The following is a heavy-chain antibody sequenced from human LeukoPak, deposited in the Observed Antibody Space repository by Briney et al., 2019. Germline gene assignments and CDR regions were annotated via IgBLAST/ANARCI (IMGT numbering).Heavy chain of an antibody. J-gene: IGHJ6*02. CDR3: ASEVRYFDWTDYYYYYGMDV. CDR2: INHSGST. CDR1: GGSFSGYY. Sequence: SETLSLTCAVYGGSFSGYYWSWIRQPPGKGLEWIGEINHSGSTNYNPSLKSRVTISVDTSKNQFSLKLSSVTAADTAVYYCASEVRYFDWTDYYYYYGMDVWGQGTTVTVSS. D-gene: IGHD3-9*01. V-gene: IGHV4-34*01.